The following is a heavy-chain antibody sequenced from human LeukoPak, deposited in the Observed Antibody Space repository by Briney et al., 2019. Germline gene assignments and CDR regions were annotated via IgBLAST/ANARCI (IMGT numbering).Heavy chain of an antibody. CDR2: IYYSGST. J-gene: IGHJ3*02. V-gene: IGHV4-59*12. D-gene: IGHD3-16*01. Sequence: SETLSLTCTVSGGSISSYYWSWIRQPPGKGLEWIGYIYYSGSTNYNPSLKSRVTISVDTSKNQFPLKLSSVTAADTAVYYCARVGRDKRDAFDIWGQGTMVTVSS. CDR3: ARVGRDKRDAFDI. CDR1: GGSISSYY.